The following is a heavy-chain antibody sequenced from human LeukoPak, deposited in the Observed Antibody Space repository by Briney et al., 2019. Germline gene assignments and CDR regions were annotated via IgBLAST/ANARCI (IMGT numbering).Heavy chain of an antibody. CDR1: GGTFSSYA. Sequence: SVKVSCKASGGTFSSYAISWVRQAPGQGLEWMGRIIPIFGIANYVQKFQGRVTITADKSTSTAYMELSSLRSEDTAVYYCARDLEPWPEKNWFDPWGQGTLVTVSS. J-gene: IGHJ5*02. D-gene: IGHD1-14*01. CDR3: ARDLEPWPEKNWFDP. CDR2: IIPIFGIA. V-gene: IGHV1-69*04.